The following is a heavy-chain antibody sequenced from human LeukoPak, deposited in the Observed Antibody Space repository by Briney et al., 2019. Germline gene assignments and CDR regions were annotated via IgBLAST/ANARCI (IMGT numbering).Heavy chain of an antibody. CDR2: IRSKAYGGTT. J-gene: IGHJ4*02. D-gene: IGHD3-22*01. V-gene: IGHV3-49*04. CDR1: GFTFGDYA. Sequence: PGRSLRLSCTTSGFTFGDYAMSWVRQAPGKGLEWVGFIRSKAYGGTTEYAASVKGRFTISRDDSKSIAYLQMNSLKTEDTAVYYCQTYYYDSSGYYYIDQWGQGILVTVSS. CDR3: QTYYYDSSGYYYIDQ.